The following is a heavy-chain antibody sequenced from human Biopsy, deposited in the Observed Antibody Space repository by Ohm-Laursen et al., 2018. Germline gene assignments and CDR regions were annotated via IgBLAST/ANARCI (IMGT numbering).Heavy chain of an antibody. CDR2: IYTSGSP. Sequence: VTLSLTCSVSGDSINNYYWSWIRQPAGKGLEWIGRIYTSGSPNYNLSLESRITMSVDTSKNQFSLNLRSVTAADTAVYYCARGTGRYYVYGAFDIWGQGTVVTVSS. D-gene: IGHD1-26*01. CDR3: ARGTGRYYVYGAFDI. J-gene: IGHJ3*02. CDR1: GDSINNYY. V-gene: IGHV4-4*07.